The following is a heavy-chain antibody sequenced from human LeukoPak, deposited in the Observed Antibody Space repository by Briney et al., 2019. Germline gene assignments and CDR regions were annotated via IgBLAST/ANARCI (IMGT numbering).Heavy chain of an antibody. CDR1: GYTFTSYD. D-gene: IGHD1-26*01. J-gene: IGHJ6*02. Sequence: GASVKVSCKASGYTFTSYDINWVRQATGQGLEWMGRIIPILGIANYAQKFQGRVTITADKSTSTAYMELSSLRSGDTAVYYCARVQVGATFYYYYYGMDVWGQGTTVTVSS. CDR2: IIPILGIA. V-gene: IGHV1-69*04. CDR3: ARVQVGATFYYYYYGMDV.